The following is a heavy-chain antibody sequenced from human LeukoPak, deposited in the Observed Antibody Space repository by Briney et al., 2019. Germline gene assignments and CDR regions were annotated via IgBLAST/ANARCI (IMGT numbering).Heavy chain of an antibody. V-gene: IGHV1-69*13. CDR1: GGTFGSYA. D-gene: IGHD5-12*01. CDR2: IIPIFGTA. J-gene: IGHJ6*03. Sequence: GASVKVSCKASGGTFGSYAISWVRQAPGQGLEWMGGIIPIFGTANYAQKFQSRVTITADESTSIAYMELSSLRSEDTAVYYCARGYPSGTPYYYYMDVWGKGTTVTVSS. CDR3: ARGYPSGTPYYYYMDV.